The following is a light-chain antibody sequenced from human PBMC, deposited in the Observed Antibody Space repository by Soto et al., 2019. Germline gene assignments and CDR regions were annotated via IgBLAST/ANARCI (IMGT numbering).Light chain of an antibody. CDR3: QSYDSSLSGSRV. CDR2: GNS. V-gene: IGLV1-40*01. CDR1: SSNIGAGYD. J-gene: IGLJ2*01. Sequence: QSVLTQPPSVSGAPGQRVTISCTGSSSNIGAGYDVHWYQQLPGTAPKLLIYGNSNRPSGVPDRCSGSKSGTSASLAITGLQAEDEADYYCQSYDSSLSGSRVFGGGTTLTVL.